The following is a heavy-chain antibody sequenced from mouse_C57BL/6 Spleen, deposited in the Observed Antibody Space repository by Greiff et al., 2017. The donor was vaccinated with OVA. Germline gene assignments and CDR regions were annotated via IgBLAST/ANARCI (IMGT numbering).Heavy chain of an antibody. J-gene: IGHJ4*01. CDR3: VRQDWRYAMDY. CDR1: GFSFNTYA. V-gene: IGHV10-1*01. CDR2: IRSKSNNYAT. Sequence: EVMLVESGGGLVQPKGSLKLSCAASGFSFNTYAMNWVRQAPGKGLEWVARIRSKSNNYATYYADSVKDRFTISRDDSESMLYLQMNNLKTEDTAMYYCVRQDWRYAMDYWGQGTSVTVSS. D-gene: IGHD4-1*01.